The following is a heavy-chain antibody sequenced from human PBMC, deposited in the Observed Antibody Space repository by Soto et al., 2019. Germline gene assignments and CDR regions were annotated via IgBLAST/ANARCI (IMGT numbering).Heavy chain of an antibody. V-gene: IGHV1-18*01. D-gene: IGHD1-26*01. CDR1: GYTFTSYG. CDR3: AKTSGGSYYYYYYGMDV. CDR2: ISAYNGNT. J-gene: IGHJ6*02. Sequence: QVQLVQSGAEVKKPGASVKVSYKASGYTFTSYGISWVRQAPGQGLEWMGWISAYNGNTNYAQKLQGRVTMTTDTSTSTAYMELRSLRSDDTAVYYCAKTSGGSYYYYYYGMDVWGQGTTVTVSS.